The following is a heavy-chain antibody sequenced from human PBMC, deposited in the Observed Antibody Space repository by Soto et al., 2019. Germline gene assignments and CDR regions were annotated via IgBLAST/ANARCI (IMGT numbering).Heavy chain of an antibody. J-gene: IGHJ4*02. CDR1: GYSFATYW. V-gene: IGHV5-51*01. Sequence: VESLKISCKGSGYSFATYWIAWVRQMPGKGLDWIGIIYPCYSXXXXXXXFXXXXXXXSDXXIIXXXLXXXXXXXXYTAMYYCARGVSYQDYWGQGTQVTFSS. D-gene: IGHD3-10*01. CDR2: IYPCYSXX. CDR3: ARGVSYQDY.